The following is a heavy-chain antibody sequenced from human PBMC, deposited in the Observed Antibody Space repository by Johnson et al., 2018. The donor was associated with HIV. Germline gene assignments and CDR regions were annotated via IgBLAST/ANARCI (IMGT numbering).Heavy chain of an antibody. CDR2: ISGSGGST. CDR3: ARISGWYSPAFDI. D-gene: IGHD6-19*01. CDR1: GFSFSSYA. V-gene: IGHV3-23*04. Sequence: VLLVESGGGVVQPGRSLRLSCAASGFSFSSYAMHWVRQSPGKGLEWVSAISGSGGSTYYADSVKGRFTISRDNSKNTLYLQMNSLIAEDTAVYYCARISGWYSPAFDIWGQGTMVTVSS. J-gene: IGHJ3*02.